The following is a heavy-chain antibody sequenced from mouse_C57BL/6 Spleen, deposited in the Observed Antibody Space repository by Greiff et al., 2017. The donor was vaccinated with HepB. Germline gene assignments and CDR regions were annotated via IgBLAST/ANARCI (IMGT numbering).Heavy chain of an antibody. D-gene: IGHD2-5*01. V-gene: IGHV1-42*01. Sequence: VQLKQSGPELVKPGASVKISCKASGYSFTGYYMNWVKQSPEKSLEWIGEINPSTGGTTYNQKFKAKATLTVDKSSSTAYMQLKSLTSEDSAVYYCAHYSNPAWFAYWGQGTLVTVSA. J-gene: IGHJ3*01. CDR2: INPSTGGT. CDR1: GYSFTGYY. CDR3: AHYSNPAWFAY.